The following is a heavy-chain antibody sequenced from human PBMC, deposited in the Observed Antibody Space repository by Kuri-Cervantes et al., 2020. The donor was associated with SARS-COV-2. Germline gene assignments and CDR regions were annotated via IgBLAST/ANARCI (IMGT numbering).Heavy chain of an antibody. CDR2: IKQDGSEK. V-gene: IGHV3-7*03. Sequence: GGSLRLSCAASGFTFSSYWMSWVHQAPGKGLEWVANIKQDGSEKYYVDSVKGRFTISRDNAKNSLYLQMNSLRAEDTAVYYCAKDLGVVVVAATYFDYWGQGTLVTVSS. CDR1: GFTFSSYW. J-gene: IGHJ4*02. D-gene: IGHD2-15*01. CDR3: AKDLGVVVVAATYFDY.